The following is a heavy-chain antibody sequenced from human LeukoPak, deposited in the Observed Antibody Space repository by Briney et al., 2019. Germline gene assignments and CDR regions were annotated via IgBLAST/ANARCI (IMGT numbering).Heavy chain of an antibody. J-gene: IGHJ4*02. Sequence: GGSLRLSCAASGFTFSSYAMSWVRQAPGKGLEWVSAISGSGGSTYYADSVKGRFTISRDNSKNTLYLKMNSLRAEDTAVYYCAKDRIVVIKSLQFDYWGQGTLVTVSS. CDR1: GFTFSSYA. V-gene: IGHV3-23*01. D-gene: IGHD3-22*01. CDR3: AKDRIVVIKSLQFDY. CDR2: ISGSGGST.